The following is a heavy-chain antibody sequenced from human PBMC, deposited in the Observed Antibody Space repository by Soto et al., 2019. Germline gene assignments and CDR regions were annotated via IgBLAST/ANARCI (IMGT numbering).Heavy chain of an antibody. V-gene: IGHV3-30-3*01. J-gene: IGHJ4*02. D-gene: IGHD3-3*01. CDR2: ISYDGSNK. CDR1: GFTFSSYA. Sequence: GGSLRLSCAASGFTFSSYAMHWVRQAPGKGLEWVAVISYDGSNKYYADSVKGRFTISRDNSKNTLYLQMNSLRAEDTAVYYCARAITIFGVVITGPLYWGQGTLVTVSS. CDR3: ARAITIFGVVITGPLY.